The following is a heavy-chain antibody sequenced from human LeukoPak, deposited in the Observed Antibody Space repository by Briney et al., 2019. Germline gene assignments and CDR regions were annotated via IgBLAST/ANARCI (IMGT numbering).Heavy chain of an antibody. J-gene: IGHJ4*02. CDR3: ARFPAYIAPFDY. D-gene: IGHD3-16*01. CDR1: GGSISSYY. CDR2: IYYSGST. V-gene: IGHV4-59*01. Sequence: PSETLSLTCTVSGGSISSYYWSWIRQPPGKGLEWIGYIYYSGSTNYNPSLKGRVTISVDTSKNQFSLKLSSVTAADTAVYYCARFPAYIAPFDYWGQGTLVTVSS.